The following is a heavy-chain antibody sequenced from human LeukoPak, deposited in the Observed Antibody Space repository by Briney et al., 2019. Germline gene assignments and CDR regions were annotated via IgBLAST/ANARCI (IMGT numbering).Heavy chain of an antibody. V-gene: IGHV4-59*08. Sequence: SETLSLTCTVSGGSISSYYWSWIRPPPGQGLEWIGYLYYSGTTNYNPSLKSRVTISVDTSKNQFSLKLSSVTAADTAVYYCARHGLRAVSSFEYWGQGTLVTVSS. CDR1: GGSISSYY. CDR3: ARHGLRAVSSFEY. J-gene: IGHJ4*02. CDR2: LYYSGTT. D-gene: IGHD6-6*01.